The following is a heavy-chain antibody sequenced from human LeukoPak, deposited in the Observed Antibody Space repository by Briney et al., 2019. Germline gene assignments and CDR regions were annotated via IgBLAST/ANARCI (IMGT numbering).Heavy chain of an antibody. J-gene: IGHJ4*02. Sequence: GASVKVSCKASGYTYTSYYMHWVRQAPGQGLEWMGWISAYNGNTNYAQKLQGRVTMTTDTSTSTAYMELRSLRSDDTAVYYCARDSSGWNDYWGQGTLVTVSS. V-gene: IGHV1-18*04. CDR1: GYTYTSYY. D-gene: IGHD6-19*01. CDR2: ISAYNGNT. CDR3: ARDSSGWNDY.